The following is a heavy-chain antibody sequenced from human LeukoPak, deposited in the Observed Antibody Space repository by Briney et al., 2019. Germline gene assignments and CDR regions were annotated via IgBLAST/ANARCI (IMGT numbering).Heavy chain of an antibody. CDR2: IKSETDGGTA. CDR1: GFPFTNAW. J-gene: IGHJ4*02. Sequence: GGSLRLSCAASGFPFTNAWMSWVRQAPGKGLEWVGRIKSETDGGTADFAVPVKGRFSISRDDSKNTLYLPMSTLTTEDTAVYYCCPLNMIVNYWGQGTLVTVSS. V-gene: IGHV3-15*01. D-gene: IGHD3-22*01. CDR3: CPLNMIVNY.